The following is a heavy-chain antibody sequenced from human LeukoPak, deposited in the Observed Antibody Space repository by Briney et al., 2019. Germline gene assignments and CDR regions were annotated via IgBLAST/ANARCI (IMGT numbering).Heavy chain of an antibody. Sequence: GGFPRLSCAASGFTFSSYWMSWVRQAPGKGLEWVANIKQDGSEKYYVDSVKGRFTISRDNAKNSLYLQMNSLRAEDTAVYYCAKVGALNYDILTGYYEAFGYFDYWGQGTLVTVSS. CDR1: GFTFSSYW. D-gene: IGHD3-9*01. V-gene: IGHV3-7*03. CDR2: IKQDGSEK. CDR3: AKVGALNYDILTGYYEAFGYFDY. J-gene: IGHJ4*02.